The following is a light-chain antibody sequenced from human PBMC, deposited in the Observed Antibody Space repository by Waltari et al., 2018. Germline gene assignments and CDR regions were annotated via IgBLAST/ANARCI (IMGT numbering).Light chain of an antibody. J-gene: IGKJ1*01. CDR2: KAS. CDR1: QSISTW. V-gene: IGKV1-5*03. CDR3: QQYNSVLWT. Sequence: DVQMTQYPSTLSASVGDRVTITCRASQSISTWLALYQQKAGKAPKVLIYKASSLESGVPSRFSGSGSGTEFTLTISSLQPDDFATYYCQQYNSVLWTFGQGTKVEIK.